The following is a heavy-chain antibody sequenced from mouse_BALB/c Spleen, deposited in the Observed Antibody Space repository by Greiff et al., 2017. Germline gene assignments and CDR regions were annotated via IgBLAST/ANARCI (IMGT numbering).Heavy chain of an antibody. Sequence: EVQRVESGGDLVKPGGSLKLSCAASGFTFSSYGMSWVRQTPDKRLEWVATISSGGSYTYYPDSVKGRFTISRDNAKNTLYLQMSSLKSEDTAMYYCARHYSGSSLYYAMDYWGQGTSVTVSS. CDR1: GFTFSSYG. CDR3: ARHYSGSSLYYAMDY. V-gene: IGHV5-6*01. J-gene: IGHJ4*01. CDR2: ISSGGSYT. D-gene: IGHD1-1*01.